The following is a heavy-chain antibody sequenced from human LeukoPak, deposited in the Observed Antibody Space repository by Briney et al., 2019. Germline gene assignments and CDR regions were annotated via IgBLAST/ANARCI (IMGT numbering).Heavy chain of an antibody. D-gene: IGHD6-19*01. CDR3: TTEDSSGSYFDY. CDR2: IYSGGRT. Sequence: GGSLRLSCAASGFTVSSNYMSWVRQAPGKGLEWVSVIYSGGRTYYADSVKGRFTISRDDSKNTLYLQMNSLKTEDTAVYYCTTEDSSGSYFDYWGQGTLVTVSS. V-gene: IGHV3-66*01. J-gene: IGHJ4*02. CDR1: GFTVSSNY.